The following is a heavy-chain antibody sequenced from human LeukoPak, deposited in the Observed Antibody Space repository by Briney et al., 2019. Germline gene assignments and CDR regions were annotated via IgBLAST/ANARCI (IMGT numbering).Heavy chain of an antibody. V-gene: IGHV3-21*04. J-gene: IGHJ4*02. CDR2: ISSTGTYM. CDR1: GFTFSSYG. Sequence: GGSLRLSCAASGFTFSSYGMHWVRQAPGKGLEWVSSISSTGTYMYYADSVKGRFTISRDNAKNSLYLQMNSLRAEDTAVYYCARVVDYSPDYWGQGTLVTVSS. CDR3: ARVVDYSPDY. D-gene: IGHD2-21*01.